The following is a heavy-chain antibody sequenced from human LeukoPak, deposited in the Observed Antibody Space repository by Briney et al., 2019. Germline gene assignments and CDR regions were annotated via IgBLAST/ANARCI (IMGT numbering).Heavy chain of an antibody. CDR3: TTAWYLGVRRIDY. CDR2: IKSKTDGGTT. V-gene: IGHV3-15*01. D-gene: IGHD3-16*01. Sequence: GGSLRLSCAASGFTFSNAWMSWVRQAPGKGLEWVGRIKSKTDGGTTDYAAPVKGRFTISRDDSKNTLYLQMNSLKTEDTAVYYCTTAWYLGVRRIDYWGQGTLVTVSS. J-gene: IGHJ4*02. CDR1: GFTFSNAW.